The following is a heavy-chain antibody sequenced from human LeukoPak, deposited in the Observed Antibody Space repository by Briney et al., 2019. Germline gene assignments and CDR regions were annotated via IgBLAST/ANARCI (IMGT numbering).Heavy chain of an antibody. CDR2: ISASGGST. D-gene: IGHD6-13*01. Sequence: GGSLRLSCAASGFTFSSYAMSWVRQAPGKGLEWVSAISASGGSTYYADSVKGRFTISRDNSQNTLYLQVNSLRAEDTAVYYCAKAYSSSWENDYWGQGTLVTVSS. CDR3: AKAYSSSWENDY. J-gene: IGHJ4*02. CDR1: GFTFSSYA. V-gene: IGHV3-23*01.